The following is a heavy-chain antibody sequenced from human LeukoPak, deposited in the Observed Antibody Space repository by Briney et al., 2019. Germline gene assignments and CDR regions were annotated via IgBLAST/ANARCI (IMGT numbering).Heavy chain of an antibody. Sequence: SETLSLTRTVSGGSISSGDYYWSWIRQPAGKGLEWIGRIYTSGSTNYNPSLKSRVTISVDTSKNQFSLKLSSVTAADTAVYYCARGSGWLLTYWGQGTLVTVSS. CDR3: ARGSGWLLTY. CDR2: IYTSGST. V-gene: IGHV4-61*02. J-gene: IGHJ4*02. CDR1: GGSISSGDYY. D-gene: IGHD5-24*01.